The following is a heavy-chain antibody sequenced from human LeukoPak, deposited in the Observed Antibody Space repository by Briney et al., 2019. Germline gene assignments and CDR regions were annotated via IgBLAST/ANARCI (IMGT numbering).Heavy chain of an antibody. Sequence: GASVKVSCKASGYTFTGYYMHWVRQAPGQGLEWMGRIIPILGIANYAQKFQGRVTITADKSTSTAYMELSSLRSEDTAVYYCARDHDSDYFDYWGQGTLVTVSS. CDR1: GYTFTGYY. V-gene: IGHV1-69*04. CDR2: IIPILGIA. J-gene: IGHJ4*02. CDR3: ARDHDSDYFDY. D-gene: IGHD1-26*01.